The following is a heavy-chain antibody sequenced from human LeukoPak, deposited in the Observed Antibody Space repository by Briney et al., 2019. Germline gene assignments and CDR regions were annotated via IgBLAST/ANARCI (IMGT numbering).Heavy chain of an antibody. J-gene: IGHJ4*02. CDR1: GFTFSTYA. CDR3: ARGGQEFNPFYW. Sequence: GGSLRLSCAASGFTFSTYAMGWVRQAPGKGLEWVSSIKGSGGDPFYADSVKGRFTISRDNSKNTLFLQLNSLRAEDSAVYYCARGGQEFNPFYWCGQGTLVTVSS. D-gene: IGHD2/OR15-2a*01. CDR2: IKGSGGDP. V-gene: IGHV3-23*01.